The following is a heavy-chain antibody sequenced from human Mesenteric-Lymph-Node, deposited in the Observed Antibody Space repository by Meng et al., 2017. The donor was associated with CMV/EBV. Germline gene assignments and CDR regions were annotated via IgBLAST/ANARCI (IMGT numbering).Heavy chain of an antibody. V-gene: IGHV4-59*12. CDR2: VYHSGST. CDR1: GGSISSYY. D-gene: IGHD1-14*01. Sequence: SETLSLTCTVSGGSISSYYWSWIRQPPGKGLEWIASVYHSGSTHHNPSLKSRVTISVDTSKNQFSLKLSSVTAADTALYYCARDGSKYYYYAMDVWGQGTTVTVSS. J-gene: IGHJ6*02. CDR3: ARDGSKYYYYAMDV.